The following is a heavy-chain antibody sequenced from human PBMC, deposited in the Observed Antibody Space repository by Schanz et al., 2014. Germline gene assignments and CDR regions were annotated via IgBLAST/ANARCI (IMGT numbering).Heavy chain of an antibody. CDR2: IYYGGST. V-gene: IGHV4-39*01. Sequence: QLQLQESGPGLVKPSETLSLTCTVAGGSISSSTYYWGWIRQPPGKGLEWIGNIYYGGSTHYNLSPRGRVPISGDPPKNQFPRTLSAVTAADTAVYYCARRRSGSPFDYWGQGTLVTVSS. D-gene: IGHD3-10*01. CDR1: GGSISSSTYY. CDR3: ARRRSGSPFDY. J-gene: IGHJ4*02.